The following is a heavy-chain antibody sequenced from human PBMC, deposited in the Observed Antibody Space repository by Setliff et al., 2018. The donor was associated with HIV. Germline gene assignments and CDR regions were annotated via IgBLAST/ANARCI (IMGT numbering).Heavy chain of an antibody. CDR1: GYTFNIYG. Sequence: SVKVSCKASGYTFNIYGISWVRQAPGQGLEWLGWINTHSGYTNYAQNVQGRVTVTMDTSTSTACRELRSLKSDDTAVYYCARGKTWLRFLDYWGQGTLVTV. J-gene: IGHJ4*02. CDR3: ARGKTWLRFLDY. V-gene: IGHV1-18*01. D-gene: IGHD5-12*01. CDR2: INTHSGYT.